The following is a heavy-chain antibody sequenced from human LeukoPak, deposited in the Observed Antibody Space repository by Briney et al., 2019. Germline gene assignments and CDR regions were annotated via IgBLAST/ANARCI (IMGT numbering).Heavy chain of an antibody. CDR2: IIPIFGTA. V-gene: IGHV1-69*05. J-gene: IGHJ4*02. D-gene: IGHD3-22*01. Sequence: SVKVSCKASGGTFSSYAISWVRQAPGQGLEWMGRIIPIFGTANYAQKFQGRVTITTDESTSTAYMELSSLRSEDTAVYYCASTRSSGYYLFDYWGQGTLVTVST. CDR3: ASTRSSGYYLFDY. CDR1: GGTFSSYA.